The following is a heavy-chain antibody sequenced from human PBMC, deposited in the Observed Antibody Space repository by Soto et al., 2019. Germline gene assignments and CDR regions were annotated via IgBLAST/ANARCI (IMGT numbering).Heavy chain of an antibody. J-gene: IGHJ3*02. CDR1: GFIVSNTY. CDR2: ISNRGDT. V-gene: IGHV3-66*01. D-gene: IGHD2-15*01. CDR3: ARETRYCRGGSCSITGDAYDI. Sequence: EVQLVESGGGLVQPGGSLRLSCTASGFIVSNTYVNWVRQAPGKGLEWVSVISNRGDTHYADSVRGRFSLSRDISDNTLHLQMNNLRVEATAVYYCARETRYCRGGSCSITGDAYDIWGEGTMVTVSS.